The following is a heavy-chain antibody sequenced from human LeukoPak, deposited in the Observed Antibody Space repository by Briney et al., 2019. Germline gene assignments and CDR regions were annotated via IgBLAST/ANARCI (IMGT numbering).Heavy chain of an antibody. Sequence: GRSLRLSCAASGFTFDDYAMYWVRQAPERGLEWVSGISWNSGSIGYADSVKGRFTISRDNAKNSLYLQMNSLRGEDTALYYCAKEAYSSSSMDVWGQGTTVTVSS. CDR3: AKEAYSSSSMDV. J-gene: IGHJ6*02. V-gene: IGHV3-9*01. D-gene: IGHD6-13*01. CDR1: GFTFDDYA. CDR2: ISWNSGSI.